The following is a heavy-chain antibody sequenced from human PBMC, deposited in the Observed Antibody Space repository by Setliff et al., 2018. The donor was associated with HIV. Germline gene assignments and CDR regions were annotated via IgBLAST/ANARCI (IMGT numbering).Heavy chain of an antibody. CDR1: GFTFSSYE. V-gene: IGHV3-48*03. Sequence: LSLTCAASGFTFSSYEMNWVRQAPGKGLEWVSYITDSGSTIYYADSVKGRFTISRDNAKNSLYLQMNSLRAEDTAVYYCARVLITPGIAAEMDYWGQGTLVTVSS. J-gene: IGHJ4*02. D-gene: IGHD6-13*01. CDR3: ARVLITPGIAAEMDY. CDR2: ITDSGSTI.